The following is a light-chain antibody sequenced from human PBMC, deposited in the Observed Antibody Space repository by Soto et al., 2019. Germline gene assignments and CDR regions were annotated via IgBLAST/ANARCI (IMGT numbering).Light chain of an antibody. CDR3: QQYGSSTPLT. Sequence: EFVLTQSPGTLSLSPGERATLSCRASQSVSSSYLAWYQQKPGQAPRILIYGASTRATGIPDRFSGSGSGTDFTLTISRLETEDFAVYYCQQYGSSTPLTFGGVTKVEIK. V-gene: IGKV3-20*01. J-gene: IGKJ4*01. CDR2: GAS. CDR1: QSVSSSY.